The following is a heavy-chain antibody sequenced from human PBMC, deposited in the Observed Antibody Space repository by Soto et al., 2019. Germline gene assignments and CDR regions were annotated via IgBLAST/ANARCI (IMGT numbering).Heavy chain of an antibody. CDR3: ARIAMTVYPRYYYYGMEV. J-gene: IGHJ6*02. CDR2: IIPIFGTA. CDR1: GGTFSSYA. Sequence: SVKVSCKASGGTFSSYAISWVRQAPGQGLEWMGGIIPIFGTANYAQKFQGRVTITADKSTSTAYMELSSMRSEDMAVYYCARIAMTVYPRYYYYGMEVWGQGTTVTVSS. V-gene: IGHV1-69*06. D-gene: IGHD3-9*01.